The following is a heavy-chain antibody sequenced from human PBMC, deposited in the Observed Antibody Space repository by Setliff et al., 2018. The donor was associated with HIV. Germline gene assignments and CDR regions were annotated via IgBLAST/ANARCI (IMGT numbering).Heavy chain of an antibody. CDR3: ARAPYYDYRGLAVFYFDY. V-gene: IGHV4-39*07. CDR2: IYYSGDT. D-gene: IGHD3-22*01. J-gene: IGHJ4*02. CDR1: GGSINSTPYY. Sequence: SETLSLTCIVSGGSINSTPYYWGWIRQPPGQGLEWIGSIYYSGDTFYNTSLKTRITISVDTSKNHLSLKVGSLTAADTAVYYCARAPYYDYRGLAVFYFDYWGQGTLVTV.